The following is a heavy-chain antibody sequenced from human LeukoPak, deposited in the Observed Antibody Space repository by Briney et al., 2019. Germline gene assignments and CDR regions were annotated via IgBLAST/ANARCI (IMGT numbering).Heavy chain of an antibody. D-gene: IGHD2/OR15-2a*01. CDR1: GGSFTDYY. CDR3: ARLGLYSTTWYPDY. CDR2: INHSGST. V-gene: IGHV4-34*01. J-gene: IGHJ4*02. Sequence: SETLSLTCAVYGGSFTDYYWNWIRQPPGKGLEWIGEINHSGSTNYNPSLKSRVTISVDTSKNQFSLKLSSVTAADTAVFYCARLGLYSTTWYPDYWSQGTLVTVSS.